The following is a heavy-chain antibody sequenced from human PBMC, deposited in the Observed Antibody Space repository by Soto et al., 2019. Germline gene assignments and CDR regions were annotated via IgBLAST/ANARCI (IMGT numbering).Heavy chain of an antibody. CDR1: GFSFNDYS. V-gene: IGHV3-48*01. CDR3: ARQRSMDF. CDR2: ISRSSGTI. J-gene: IGHJ6*02. Sequence: ESGGGLVQPGGSLRLSCAASGFSFNDYSMNWVRQAPGKGLEWVSYISRSSGTIYYADSVKGRFTISRDNAKNSLYLQMNSLRADDTAVYYCARQRSMDFWGQGTTVTVSS.